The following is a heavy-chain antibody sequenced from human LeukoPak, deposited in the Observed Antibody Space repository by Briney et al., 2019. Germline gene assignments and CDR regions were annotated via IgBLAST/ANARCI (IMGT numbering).Heavy chain of an antibody. CDR2: ISGSGGST. V-gene: IGHV3-23*01. CDR3: AKDYRWLLWFGELSY. D-gene: IGHD3-10*01. CDR1: GFTFSGYA. J-gene: IGHJ4*02. Sequence: VGSLRLSPAASGFTFSGYAMSAGRDGPREGLEWVLAISGSGGSTYYADSVNGRFTISRDNSKNTLYLQMNSLRAEDTAVYYCAKDYRWLLWFGELSYWGQGTLVTVSS.